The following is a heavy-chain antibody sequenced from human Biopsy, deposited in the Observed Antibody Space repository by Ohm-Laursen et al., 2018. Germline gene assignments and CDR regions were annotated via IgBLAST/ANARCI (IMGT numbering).Heavy chain of an antibody. Sequence: TQTLTLTCSFSGFSLSSTGMRISWVRQPPGKAPERLGRIDWDDDKFYSPSLETRLSLSKDTTTNQVVLTLTDVDPEDTATYYCARTRAHNFGALEFWGQGILVTVSS. V-gene: IGHV2-70*04. CDR3: ARTRAHNFGALEF. J-gene: IGHJ4*01. CDR2: IDWDDDK. CDR1: GFSLSSTGMR. D-gene: IGHD1-1*01.